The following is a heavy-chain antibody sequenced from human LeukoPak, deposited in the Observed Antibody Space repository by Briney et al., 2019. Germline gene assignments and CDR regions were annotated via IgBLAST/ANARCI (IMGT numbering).Heavy chain of an antibody. J-gene: IGHJ6*03. D-gene: IGHD6-13*01. V-gene: IGHV3-23*01. CDR1: GFTFSTYA. Sequence: SGGSLILSCAASGFTFSTYAMNWVRQAPGKGLEWVSAISGGTYSADSVRGRFTISRDNSKNTLYLQMNSLRAEDTAVYYCARAPSHSPYNFYYMDVWGKGTTVTVSS. CDR2: ISGGT. CDR3: ARAPSHSPYNFYYMDV.